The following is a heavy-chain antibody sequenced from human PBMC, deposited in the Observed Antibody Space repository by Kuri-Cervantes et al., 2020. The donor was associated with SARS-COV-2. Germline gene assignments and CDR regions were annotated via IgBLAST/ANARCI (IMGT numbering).Heavy chain of an antibody. Sequence: GESLKISCAASGFTFSSYGMHRVRQAPGKGLGWVAVISYDGSNKYYADSVKGRFTISRDNSKNTLYLQMNSLRAEDTAVYYCAKEERTAFDYWGQGTLVTVSS. CDR3: AKEERTAFDY. CDR2: ISYDGSNK. J-gene: IGHJ4*02. V-gene: IGHV3-30*18. CDR1: GFTFSSYG.